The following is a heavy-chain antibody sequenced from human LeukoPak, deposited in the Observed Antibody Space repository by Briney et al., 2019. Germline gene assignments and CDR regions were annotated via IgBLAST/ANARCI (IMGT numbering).Heavy chain of an antibody. Sequence: PSGTLSLTCTVSGGSISSGGYYWRWLRQHPGKGLGWIGYIYYSGSTYSNPSIKSRVTTSVDTSKNQFSLKLSSVTAADTAVYYCASDSRVNRTHDYWGQGTLVTVSS. CDR3: ASDSRVNRTHDY. D-gene: IGHD3-10*01. J-gene: IGHJ4*02. CDR1: GGSISSGGYY. V-gene: IGHV4-31*03. CDR2: IYYSGST.